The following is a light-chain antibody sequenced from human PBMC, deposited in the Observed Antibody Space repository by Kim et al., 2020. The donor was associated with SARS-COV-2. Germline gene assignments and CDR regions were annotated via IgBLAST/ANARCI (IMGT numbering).Light chain of an antibody. CDR3: CSYAGSYTVI. Sequence: GQSVTISCTGTSSHVGGYNYDSWYQQHPGKAPKLMIYDVSKRPSGVPDRFSGSKSGNTASLTISGLQAEDEADYYCCSYAGSYTVIFGGGTQLTVL. J-gene: IGLJ2*01. CDR2: DVS. CDR1: SSHVGGYNY. V-gene: IGLV2-11*01.